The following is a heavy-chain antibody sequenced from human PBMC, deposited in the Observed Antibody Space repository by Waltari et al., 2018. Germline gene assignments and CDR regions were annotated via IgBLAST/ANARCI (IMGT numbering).Heavy chain of an antibody. Sequence: EVQLVQSGAEVKKPGESLRISCKGSGYTFSIYWIAWVRQVPGKGLEWMGIILPGDSDTIYIPSFQGQVTISADKSISTAYLQWSSLKASDTAIYYCARGRSGSYPDWCQGTLVTVSS. CDR3: ARGRSGSYPD. CDR1: GYTFSIYW. D-gene: IGHD1-26*01. V-gene: IGHV5-51*01. CDR2: ILPGDSDT. J-gene: IGHJ4*02.